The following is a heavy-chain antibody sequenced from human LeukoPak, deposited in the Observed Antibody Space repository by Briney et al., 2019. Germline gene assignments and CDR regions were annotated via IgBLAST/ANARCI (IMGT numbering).Heavy chain of an antibody. D-gene: IGHD5-18*01. J-gene: IGHJ4*02. CDR2: FDPEDGET. CDR3: ATDGKWIQLGGGDWGRDY. V-gene: IGHV1-24*01. Sequence: ASVKVSCKVSGYTLTELSMHWVRQAPGKGLEWMGGFDPEDGETIYAQKFQGRVTMTEDTSTDTAYMELSSLRSEDTAVYYCATDGKWIQLGGGDWGRDYWGQGTLVTVSS. CDR1: GYTLTELS.